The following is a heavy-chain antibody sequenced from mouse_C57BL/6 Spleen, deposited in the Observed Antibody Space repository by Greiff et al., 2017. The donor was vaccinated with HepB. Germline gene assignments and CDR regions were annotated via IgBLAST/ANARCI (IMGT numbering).Heavy chain of an antibody. CDR3: ARYDYLYFDY. J-gene: IGHJ2*01. Sequence: QVQLQQSGPELVKPGASVKISCKASGYAFSSSWMNWVKQRPGKGLEWIGRIYPGDGDTNYNGKFKGKATLTADKSSSTAYMQLSSLTSEDSAVYFCARYDYLYFDYWGQGTTLTVSS. CDR1: GYAFSSSW. V-gene: IGHV1-82*01. D-gene: IGHD2-4*01. CDR2: IYPGDGDT.